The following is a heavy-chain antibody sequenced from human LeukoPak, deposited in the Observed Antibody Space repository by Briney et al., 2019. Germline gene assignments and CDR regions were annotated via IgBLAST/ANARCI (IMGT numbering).Heavy chain of an antibody. V-gene: IGHV3-21*01. CDR1: GFTFSSYS. CDR2: ISSSSSYI. J-gene: IGHJ4*02. Sequence: NPGGSLRLSCAASGFTFSSYSMNWVRQAPGKGLEWVSSISSSSSYIYYADSVKGRFTISRDNAKNSLYLQMNSLRAEDPAVYYCARGGGYYDSSGYDDYWGQGTLVTVSS. CDR3: ARGGGYYDSSGYDDY. D-gene: IGHD3-22*01.